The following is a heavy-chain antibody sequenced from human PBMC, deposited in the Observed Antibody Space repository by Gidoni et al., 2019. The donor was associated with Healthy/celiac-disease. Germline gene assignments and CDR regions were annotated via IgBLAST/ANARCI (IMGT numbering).Heavy chain of an antibody. J-gene: IGHJ3*02. CDR2: IIPILGIA. V-gene: IGHV1-69*04. CDR3: ASRYGDPPKAFDI. Sequence: QVQLAQSGAEVKKPGSSVKVSCTASGGTFSSYAISWVRQVPGQGLEWMGRIIPILGIANYAQKCQGRVTITADKSTSTAYMERSSLRSEDTAVYYCASRYGDPPKAFDIWGQGTMVIVSS. CDR1: GGTFSSYA. D-gene: IGHD4-17*01.